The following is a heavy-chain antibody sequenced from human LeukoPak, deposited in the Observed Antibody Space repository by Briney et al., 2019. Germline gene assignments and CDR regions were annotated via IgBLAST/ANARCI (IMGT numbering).Heavy chain of an antibody. D-gene: IGHD1-26*01. V-gene: IGHV4-39*07. CDR1: GGSIRSSSYY. CDR3: ARDRLGGKGSYMDV. J-gene: IGHJ6*03. CDR2: IYYSGST. Sequence: SETLSLTCTVSGGSIRSSSYYWGWIRQPPGKGLEWIGSIYYSGSTYYNPSLKSRVTISVDTSKNQFSLKLSSVTAADTAVYYCARDRLGGKGSYMDVWGKGTTVTVSS.